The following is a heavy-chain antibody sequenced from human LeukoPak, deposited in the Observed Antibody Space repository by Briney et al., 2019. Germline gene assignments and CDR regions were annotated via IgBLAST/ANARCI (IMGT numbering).Heavy chain of an antibody. CDR2: INHSGST. CDR1: GGSISSSNS. Sequence: KPSETLSLTCAVSGGSISSSNSWSWVRQPPGKGLEWIGEINHSGSTNYNPSLKSRVTISVDTSKNQFSLKLSSVTAADTAVYYCARRGSHLYYGSGRVDYWGQGTLVTVSS. CDR3: ARRGSHLYYGSGRVDY. V-gene: IGHV4-4*02. D-gene: IGHD3-10*01. J-gene: IGHJ4*02.